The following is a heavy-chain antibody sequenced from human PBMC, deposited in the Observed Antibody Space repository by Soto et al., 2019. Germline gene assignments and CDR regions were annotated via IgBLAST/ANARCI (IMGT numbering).Heavy chain of an antibody. V-gene: IGHV1-18*01. CDR2: ISTYNGNT. CDR3: ERDPQYSTSPQVFDY. CDR1: GYSFTRFG. D-gene: IGHD6-6*01. Sequence: QVQLLQSGAEVKKPGASVRVSCKASGYSFTRFGISWVRQASGQGLEWVGRISTYNGNTKYAQKLEGRVTVSTHTSTSTAYMDLRSLRSDDTAVYYCERDPQYSTSPQVFDYWGQGTLLTVSS. J-gene: IGHJ4*02.